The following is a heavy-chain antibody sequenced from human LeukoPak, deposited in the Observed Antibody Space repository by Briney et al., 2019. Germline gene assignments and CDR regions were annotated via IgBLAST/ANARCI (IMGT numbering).Heavy chain of an antibody. Sequence: GGSLRLSCAASGFTFSRYAMHWVRQAPGKGLEWVAVISYDGSDKYYADSVKGRFTISRDNSKNTLYLQMNSLRAEDTAVFYCAKGGGVVTAVSGYWGQGTLVTVSS. V-gene: IGHV3-30-3*01. CDR3: AKGGGVVTAVSGY. CDR2: ISYDGSDK. D-gene: IGHD2-15*01. CDR1: GFTFSRYA. J-gene: IGHJ4*02.